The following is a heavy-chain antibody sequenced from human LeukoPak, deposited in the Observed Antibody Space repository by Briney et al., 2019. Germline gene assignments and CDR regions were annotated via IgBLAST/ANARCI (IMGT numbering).Heavy chain of an antibody. CDR3: ARRRYSGSSQHFDY. D-gene: IGHD1-26*01. CDR1: GFTFSTSW. Sequence: GGSLRLSCAASGFTFSTSWMHWVRQAPGKGLVWVSHINRDGSRTTYADSVKGRFTISRDNSKNTLYLQMNSLRAEDTAVYYCARRRYSGSSQHFDYWGQGTLVTVSS. CDR2: INRDGSRT. J-gene: IGHJ4*02. V-gene: IGHV3-74*01.